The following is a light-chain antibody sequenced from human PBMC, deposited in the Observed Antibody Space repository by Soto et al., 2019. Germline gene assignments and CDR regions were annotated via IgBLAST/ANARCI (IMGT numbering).Light chain of an antibody. V-gene: IGKV3-15*01. CDR2: DTS. CDR3: QQYNTWRSIS. CDR1: QSVSNK. Sequence: EIVIAQSPATRSVSRVERVTLSCRASQSVSNKLGWYQHKPGQAPRLLIYDTSTRAAGTPARFTGSGSGTDFTLTISSLQSEDFAVYYCQQYNTWRSISFGQGTRLEIK. J-gene: IGKJ5*01.